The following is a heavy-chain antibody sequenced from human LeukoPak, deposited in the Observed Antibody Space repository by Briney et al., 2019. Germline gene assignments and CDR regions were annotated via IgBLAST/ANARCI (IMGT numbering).Heavy chain of an antibody. J-gene: IGHJ4*02. CDR2: AHYNRGT. V-gene: IGHV4-59*11. D-gene: IGHD3-22*01. Sequence: SETLSLTCTVSGDSINGRYWSWIRQPPGKGQEWIGYAHYNRGTNYNPSLKSRVTISVDTSMNQFSLKLSSVTAADTAIYYCARVHDTSDYYFYFDYWGQGTQVTVSS. CDR1: GDSINGRY. CDR3: ARVHDTSDYYFYFDY.